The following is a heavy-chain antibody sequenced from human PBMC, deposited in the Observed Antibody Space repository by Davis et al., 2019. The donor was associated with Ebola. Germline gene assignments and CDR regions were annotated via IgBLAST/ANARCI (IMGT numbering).Heavy chain of an antibody. CDR1: GFTFSSYA. CDR2: ISYDGSNK. Sequence: GESLKISCAASGFTFSSYAMHWVRQAPGKGLEWVAVISYDGSNKYYADSVKGRFTISRDNSKNTLYLQMNSLRAEDTAVYYCARGRALRGYSGYDLRVWGQGTLVTVSS. CDR3: ARGRALRGYSGYDLRV. D-gene: IGHD5-12*01. V-gene: IGHV3-30-3*01. J-gene: IGHJ4*02.